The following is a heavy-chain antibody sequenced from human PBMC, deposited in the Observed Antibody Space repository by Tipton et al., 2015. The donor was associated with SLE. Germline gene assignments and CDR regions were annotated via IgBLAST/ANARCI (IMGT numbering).Heavy chain of an antibody. D-gene: IGHD4-23*01. V-gene: IGHV4-31*03. CDR2: VFSSGTT. Sequence: TLSLTCTVSSGSVSSGAYYWSWIRQHPGKGLEWIGYVFSSGTTYYNPSLQGRLSMSLDTSKNQLSLQLSSVTSADTAVYYCAREDDYGGHGRYFQHWGQGTLVTVSS. CDR1: SGSVSSGAYY. CDR3: AREDDYGGHGRYFQH. J-gene: IGHJ1*01.